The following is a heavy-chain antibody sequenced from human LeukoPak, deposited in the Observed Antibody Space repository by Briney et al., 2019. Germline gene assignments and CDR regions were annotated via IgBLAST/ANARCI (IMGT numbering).Heavy chain of an antibody. CDR3: ARAGGFGEFYHYYYGMDV. D-gene: IGHD3-10*01. Sequence: SETLSLTCTVSGGSISSYYWSWIRQPPGKGLEWIGYIYYSGSTNYNPSLKSRVTISVDTSKNQFSLNLNSVTAADTAVYYCARAGGFGEFYHYYYGMDVWGQGTMVTVSS. CDR2: IYYSGST. CDR1: GGSISSYY. V-gene: IGHV4-59*01. J-gene: IGHJ6*02.